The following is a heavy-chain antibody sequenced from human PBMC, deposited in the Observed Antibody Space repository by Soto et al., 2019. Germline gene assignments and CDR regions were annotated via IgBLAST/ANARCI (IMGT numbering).Heavy chain of an antibody. D-gene: IGHD3-10*01. CDR3: ARAFYGSGSYYRDY. V-gene: IGHV1-18*04. CDR2: ISAYNGNT. Sequence: ASVKVSGKASGYTFTSYGISWVPQAPGQGLEWMGWISAYNGNTNYAQKLQGRVTMTTDTSTSTAYMELRSLRSDDTAVYYCARAFYGSGSYYRDYWGQGPLVTVS. CDR1: GYTFTSYG. J-gene: IGHJ4*02.